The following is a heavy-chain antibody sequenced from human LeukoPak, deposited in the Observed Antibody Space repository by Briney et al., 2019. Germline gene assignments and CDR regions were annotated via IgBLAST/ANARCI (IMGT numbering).Heavy chain of an antibody. CDR3: ARDRDGIFDY. CDR1: GYTFPGYY. CDR2: INPNSGGT. Sequence: ASVKVSCKASGYTFPGYYLHWVRQAPGQGLEWMGWINPNSGGTNYAQKFQGRVTMTRDTSISIAYMEVSRLRSDDTAVYYCARDRDGIFDYWGQGTLVTVSS. D-gene: IGHD5-24*01. V-gene: IGHV1-2*02. J-gene: IGHJ4*02.